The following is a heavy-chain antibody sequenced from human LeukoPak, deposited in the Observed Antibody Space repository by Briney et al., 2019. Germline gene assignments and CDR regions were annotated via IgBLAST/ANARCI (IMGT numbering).Heavy chain of an antibody. D-gene: IGHD4-17*01. J-gene: IGHJ3*02. Sequence: PGGSLRLSCAASGFTFSTYWMHWVRQAPGKGLVRVSRINSDGSSTTYADSVKGRFTISRDNAKNTLYMQMNSLRAEDTAVYYCATEETTMTDALDIWGPGTMVTVSS. CDR3: ATEETTMTDALDI. V-gene: IGHV3-74*01. CDR1: GFTFSTYW. CDR2: INSDGSST.